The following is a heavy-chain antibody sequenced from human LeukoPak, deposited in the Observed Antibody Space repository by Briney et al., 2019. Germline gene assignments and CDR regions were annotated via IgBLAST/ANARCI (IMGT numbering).Heavy chain of an antibody. CDR3: ARGFSFLLRYFDWLLRPENYYYYYGMDV. V-gene: IGHV1-69*04. D-gene: IGHD3-9*01. J-gene: IGHJ6*02. CDR1: GGTFSSYA. CDR2: IIPILGIA. Sequence: ASVKVSCKASGGTFSSYAISWVRQAPGQGLEWMGRIIPILGIANYAQKFQGRVTITADKSTSTAYMELSSLRSEDTAVYYCARGFSFLLRYFDWLLRPENYYYYYGMDVWGQGTTVTVSS.